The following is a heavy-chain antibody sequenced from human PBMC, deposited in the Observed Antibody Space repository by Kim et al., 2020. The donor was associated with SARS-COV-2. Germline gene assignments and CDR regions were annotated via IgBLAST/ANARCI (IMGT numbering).Heavy chain of an antibody. Sequence: GGSLRLSCVESGITSSSYWLTWVRQAPGKGLEWVANIKRDGSERYYGDSVKGRFTISRDNAKSSVFLQMNSLRSEDTAVYYCGISVIWGQGTLVTVSS. CDR2: IKRDGSER. CDR1: GITSSSYW. D-gene: IGHD4-4*01. V-gene: IGHV3-7*01. CDR3: GISVI. J-gene: IGHJ4*02.